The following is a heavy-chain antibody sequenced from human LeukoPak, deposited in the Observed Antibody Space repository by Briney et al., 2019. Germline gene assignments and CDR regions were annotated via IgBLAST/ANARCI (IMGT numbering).Heavy chain of an antibody. CDR3: ARYDYGSGSSRNWFDP. Sequence: SETLSLTCTVSGGSISSSSYYWGWIRQPPGKGLEWIGSIYYSGSTNYNPSLKSRVTISVDTSKNQFSLKLSSVTAADTAVYYCARYDYGSGSSRNWFDPWGQGTLVTVSS. V-gene: IGHV4-39*07. CDR2: IYYSGST. CDR1: GGSISSSSYY. D-gene: IGHD3-10*01. J-gene: IGHJ5*02.